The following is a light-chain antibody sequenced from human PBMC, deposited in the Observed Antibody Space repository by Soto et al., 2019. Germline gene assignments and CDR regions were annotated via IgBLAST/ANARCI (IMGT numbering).Light chain of an antibody. CDR1: QSVGSTY. J-gene: IGKJ1*01. Sequence: EIVLTQSPGTLSLSPGERATLSCKASQSVGSTYVAWYQQKPGQAPRLLIYGASTRATGIPDRFSGSGSGTDFTLTISRLEPEDFAVYYCQQYGSSPRTFGQGTKVEIK. V-gene: IGKV3-20*01. CDR3: QQYGSSPRT. CDR2: GAS.